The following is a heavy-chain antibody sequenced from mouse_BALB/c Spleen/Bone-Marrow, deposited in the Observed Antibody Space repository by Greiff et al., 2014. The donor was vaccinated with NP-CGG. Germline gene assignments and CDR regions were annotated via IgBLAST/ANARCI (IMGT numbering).Heavy chain of an antibody. CDR2: ISSGSSTI. V-gene: IGHV5-17*02. CDR1: GFTFSSFG. J-gene: IGHJ4*01. Sequence: DVKLVESGGGLVQPGGSRKLSCAASGFTFSSFGMHWVRQAPEKGLEWVAYISSGSSTIYYADTVKGRFTISRDNPKNTLFLQMNSLRSEDTAMYYCTRKGALITHYYAMDYWGQGTSVTVSS. D-gene: IGHD2-4*01. CDR3: TRKGALITHYYAMDY.